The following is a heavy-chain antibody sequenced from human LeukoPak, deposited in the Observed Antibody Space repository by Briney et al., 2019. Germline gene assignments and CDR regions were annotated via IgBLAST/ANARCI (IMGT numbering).Heavy chain of an antibody. CDR3: ASSGYCSGGSCYRTHYYYYYMDV. V-gene: IGHV1-24*01. Sequence: ASVKVSCKVSGYTLTELSMHWVRQAPGKGLEWMGGFDPEDGETIYAQKFQGRVTMTEDTSTDTAYMELSSLRSEDTAVYYCASSGYCSGGSCYRTHYYYYYMDVWGKGTTVTISS. CDR2: FDPEDGET. CDR1: GYTLTELS. J-gene: IGHJ6*03. D-gene: IGHD2-15*01.